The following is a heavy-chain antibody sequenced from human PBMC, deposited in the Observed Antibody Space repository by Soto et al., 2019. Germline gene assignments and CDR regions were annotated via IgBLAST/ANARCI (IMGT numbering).Heavy chain of an antibody. D-gene: IGHD3-22*01. J-gene: IGHJ4*02. V-gene: IGHV3-30-3*01. CDR1: GFTFSSYA. CDR3: ASDATYYYDSSGYYPGRRGDYFDY. CDR2: ISYDGSNK. Sequence: QVQLVESGGGVVQPGRSLRLSCAAYGFTFSSYAMHWVRQAPGKGLEWVAVISYDGSNKYYADSVKGRFTISRDNSKNTLYLQMNSLRAEDTAVYYCASDATYYYDSSGYYPGRRGDYFDYWGQGTLVTVSS.